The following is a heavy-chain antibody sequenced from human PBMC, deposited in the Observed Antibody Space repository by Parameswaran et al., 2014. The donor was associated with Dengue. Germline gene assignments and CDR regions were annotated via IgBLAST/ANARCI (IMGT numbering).Heavy chain of an antibody. CDR3: ARDSSSWYVGRVGYFQH. D-gene: IGHD6-13*01. J-gene: IGHJ1*01. CDR2: ISSSSSTI. Sequence: KWIRQPPGKGLEWVSYISSSSSTIYYADSVKGRFTISRDNAKNSLYLQMNSLRDEDTAVYYCARDSSSWYVGRVGYFQHWGQGTLVTVSS. V-gene: IGHV3-48*02.